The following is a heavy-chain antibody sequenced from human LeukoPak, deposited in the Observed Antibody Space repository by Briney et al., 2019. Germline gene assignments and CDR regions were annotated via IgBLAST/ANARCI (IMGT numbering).Heavy chain of an antibody. D-gene: IGHD5-12*01. Sequence: SETLSLTCRIYDKSFSGYFWIWLRQPPGKGLEWIGEINYSGSANYNPSLKSRAFMSVDTSKNQFSLRLTSVRVADTAVYFCAKYRYGYRGVDSWGQGTQVTVSS. J-gene: IGHJ4*02. CDR2: INYSGSA. CDR3: AKYRYGYRGVDS. V-gene: IGHV4-34*10. CDR1: DKSFSGYF.